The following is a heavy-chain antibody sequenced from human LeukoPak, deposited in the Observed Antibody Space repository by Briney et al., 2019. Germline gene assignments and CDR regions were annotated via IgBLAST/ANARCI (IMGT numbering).Heavy chain of an antibody. J-gene: IGHJ4*02. D-gene: IGHD6-13*01. CDR1: GFTFRTYG. Sequence: AGGSLRLSCVASGFTFRTYGMHWVRQAPGKGLEWVADIWYDGSEKYYAESVKGRFTVSRDNSKNTLYLQMNSLRAEDTAVYYCARDQMISAAGLDYWGQGTLVTVSS. CDR3: ARDQMISAAGLDY. V-gene: IGHV3-33*01. CDR2: IWYDGSEK.